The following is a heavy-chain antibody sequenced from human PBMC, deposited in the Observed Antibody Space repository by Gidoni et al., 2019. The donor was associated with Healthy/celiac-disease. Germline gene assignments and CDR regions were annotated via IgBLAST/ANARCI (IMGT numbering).Heavy chain of an antibody. CDR2: ISGSGGST. CDR1: GFTLSSYA. V-gene: IGHV3-23*01. J-gene: IGHJ6*02. Sequence: EVQLLESGGGLVQPGGSLRLSCAASGFTLSSYAMSWVRPAPGKGLEWVSAISGSGGSTYYADSVKGRFTISRDNSKNTLYLQMNSLRAEDTAVYYCAKSDFAFGELFYYYYYGMDVWGQGTTVTVSS. CDR3: AKSDFAFGELFYYYYYGMDV. D-gene: IGHD3-10*01.